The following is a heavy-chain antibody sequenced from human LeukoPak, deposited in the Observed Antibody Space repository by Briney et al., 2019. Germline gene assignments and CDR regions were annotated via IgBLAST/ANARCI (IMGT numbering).Heavy chain of an antibody. Sequence: GSVKVSCKASGYTFTSYDINWVRQATGQGLEWMGWMNANSGGTNYAQKCQGWVTRTRDTSISTAYMELSRLRSDDTAVYYCARGRSSGYHFDYWGQGTLVTVSS. J-gene: IGHJ4*02. V-gene: IGHV1-2*04. CDR2: MNANSGGT. CDR3: ARGRSSGYHFDY. CDR1: GYTFTSYD. D-gene: IGHD6-19*01.